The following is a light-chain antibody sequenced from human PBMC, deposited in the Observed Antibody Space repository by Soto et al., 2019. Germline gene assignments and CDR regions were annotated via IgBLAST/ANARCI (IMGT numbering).Light chain of an antibody. Sequence: EIVMTQCPSTLSLSPGQRATVSFRASQSVSSNLAWYQQKPGQAPRLLIYDASNRATGIPARFSGSGSGTDFTLTISSLEPEDFAVYYCQQRSNWEITFGQGARLEIK. CDR1: QSVSSN. J-gene: IGKJ5*01. V-gene: IGKV3-11*01. CDR3: QQRSNWEIT. CDR2: DAS.